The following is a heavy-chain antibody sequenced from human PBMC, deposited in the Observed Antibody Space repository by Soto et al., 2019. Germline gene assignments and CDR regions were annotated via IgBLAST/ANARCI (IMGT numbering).Heavy chain of an antibody. CDR2: INPSGGST. Sequence: ASVKVSCKASGYTFTSYYMHWVRQAPGQGLEWMGIINPSGGSTSYAQKFQGRVTMTRDTSTSTVYMELSSLRSEDTAVYYCASSLGYSCSGGCLHYYFDYWGQGTLVTGSS. V-gene: IGHV1-46*03. J-gene: IGHJ4*02. CDR1: GYTFTSYY. D-gene: IGHD2-15*01. CDR3: ASSLGYSCSGGCLHYYFDY.